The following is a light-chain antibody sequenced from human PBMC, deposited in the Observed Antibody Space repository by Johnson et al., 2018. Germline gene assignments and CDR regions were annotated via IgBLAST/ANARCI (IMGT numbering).Light chain of an antibody. CDR2: ETN. V-gene: IGLV1-51*02. CDR3: GTWDSSLSAGNV. Sequence: QSVLTQPPSVSAAPGQKVTISCSGSSSNIGNNYVSWYQQLPGTAPKLLIYETNKRPPGLPDRFSRPKSGPSATLGITGLQNWDEADYYCGTWDSSLSAGNVFGTGTKVTVL. J-gene: IGLJ1*01. CDR1: SSNIGNNY.